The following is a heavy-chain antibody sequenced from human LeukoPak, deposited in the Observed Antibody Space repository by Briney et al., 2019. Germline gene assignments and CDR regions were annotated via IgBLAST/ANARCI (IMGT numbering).Heavy chain of an antibody. D-gene: IGHD3-10*01. Sequence: SETLSLTCAVSGYSISSGYYWGWIRQPPGKGLEWIGSIYHSGSTYYNPSLKSRVTISVDTSKNQFSLKLSSVTAADTDVYYCARGSYGSGSYYAPFDYWGQGTLVTVSS. CDR3: ARGSYGSGSYYAPFDY. CDR1: GYSISSGYY. CDR2: IYHSGST. V-gene: IGHV4-38-2*01. J-gene: IGHJ4*02.